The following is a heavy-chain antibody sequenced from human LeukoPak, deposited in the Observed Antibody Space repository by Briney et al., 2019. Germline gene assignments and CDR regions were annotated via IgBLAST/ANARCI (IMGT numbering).Heavy chain of an antibody. Sequence: PSETLSLTCTASGGSINSLVYYWGWVRQSPGVGLEWIGIISQSGNTYLNPSLKSRLTMSVDTSKNHFSLNLTSVTAADTAVYFCARTEDYYFNYMDVWGKGTTVTVSS. CDR3: ARTEDYYFNYMDV. V-gene: IGHV4-39*07. CDR1: GGSINSLVYY. J-gene: IGHJ6*03. CDR2: ISQSGNT.